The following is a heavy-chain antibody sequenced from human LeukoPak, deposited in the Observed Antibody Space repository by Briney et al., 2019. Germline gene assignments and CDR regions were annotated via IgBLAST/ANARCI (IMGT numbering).Heavy chain of an antibody. D-gene: IGHD6-13*01. CDR1: GGSISSYY. CDR2: INHSGST. V-gene: IGHV4-34*01. CDR3: ARGVKLSGIAAAGTAETFDY. J-gene: IGHJ4*02. Sequence: PSETLSLTCTVSGGSISSYYWSWIRQPPGKGLEWIGEINHSGSTNYNPSLKSRVTISVDTSKNQFSLKLSSVTAADTAVYYCARGVKLSGIAAAGTAETFDYWGQGTLVTVSS.